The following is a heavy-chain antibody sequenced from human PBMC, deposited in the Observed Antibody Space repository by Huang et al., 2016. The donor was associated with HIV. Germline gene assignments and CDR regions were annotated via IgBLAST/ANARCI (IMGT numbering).Heavy chain of an antibody. CDR3: ASLTPESYSSSWYYYYYMDV. D-gene: IGHD6-13*01. Sequence: QLQLQESGPGLVKPSETLSLTCSVSGGSISSSGYYWGWIRQPPGKGLEWVGSIYLGGSTYYKPSLKSRVTLSVDTSKNQFSLNVSSVTAADTAVYYCASLTPESYSSSWYYYYYMDVWGKGTTVTVSS. CDR2: IYLGGST. CDR1: GGSISSSGYY. V-gene: IGHV4-39*01. J-gene: IGHJ6*03.